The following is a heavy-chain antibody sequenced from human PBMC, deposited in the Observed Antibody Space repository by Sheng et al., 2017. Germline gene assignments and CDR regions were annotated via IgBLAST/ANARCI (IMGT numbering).Heavy chain of an antibody. CDR2: IHTNGNT. CDR1: GFTVSGNH. J-gene: IGHJ4*02. D-gene: IGHD3-10*01. Sequence: LVESGGGVVQPGRSLRLSCAASGFTVSGNHMSWVRQAPGKGLEWVSLIHTNGNTYYTDSVKGRFTISRDSSKNTLYLQMNSLRAEDTAVYYCARDHEGRPFDDWGQGTLVTVSS. CDR3: ARDHEGRPFDD. V-gene: IGHV3-53*01.